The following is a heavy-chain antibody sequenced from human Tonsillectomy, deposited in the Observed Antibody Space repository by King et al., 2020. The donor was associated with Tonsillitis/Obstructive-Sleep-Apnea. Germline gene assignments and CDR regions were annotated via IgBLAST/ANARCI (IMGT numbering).Heavy chain of an antibody. CDR3: TTEGEEDGGGREDD. Sequence: VPLVSSGGGLVQPGGSLRLSCAASGFTFSHAWLNWVRPAPGQGLEWVGRIKSKPDGGTTDYAAPVKGRFTISRDDSKNTLYLQMNSLKPEDTAGEDGTTEGEEDGGGREDDGGKGTRGT. CDR1: GFTFSHAW. V-gene: IGHV3-15*07. J-gene: IGHJ6*03. CDR2: IKSKPDGGTT. D-gene: IGHD3-16*01.